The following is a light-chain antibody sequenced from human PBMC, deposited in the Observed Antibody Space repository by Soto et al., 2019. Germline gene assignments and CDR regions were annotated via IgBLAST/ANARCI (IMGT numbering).Light chain of an antibody. CDR1: QGIGST. Sequence: EIVMTQSPATLSVSPGGGATLSCRASQGIGSTLAWYQHKPGQTPRLLIYDASTRATGVPARFSGSGSGTEFTLTINSLQSEDFAVYYCQRYNNWPLTFGGGTKVESK. V-gene: IGKV3-15*01. CDR3: QRYNNWPLT. J-gene: IGKJ4*01. CDR2: DAS.